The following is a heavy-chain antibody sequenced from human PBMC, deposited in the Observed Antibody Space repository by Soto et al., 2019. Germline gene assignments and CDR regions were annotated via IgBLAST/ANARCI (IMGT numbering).Heavy chain of an antibody. CDR3: SXXXXXSXXXXPNFDY. V-gene: IGHV4-34*01. J-gene: IGHJ4*02. CDR2: INHSGST. Sequence: TLSLTCGVYGGSFSGYYWSWLRQPPGKGLEWIGEINHSGSTNYNPSLKSRVTMSVGPSNNQFSLKLTSMTAADTAVYYCSXXXXXSXXXXPNFDYWGLGTLVTVSS. CDR1: GGSFSGYY.